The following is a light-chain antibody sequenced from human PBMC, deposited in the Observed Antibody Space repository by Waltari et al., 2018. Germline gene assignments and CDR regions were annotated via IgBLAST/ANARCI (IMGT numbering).Light chain of an antibody. CDR3: QHYVSLPAT. J-gene: IGKJ1*01. Sequence: SCRASQSIGKYLAWYQQKPGQAPRLLIYHASSRSTGIPDRFSGSGFGTDFSLTISRLEPEDFAVYYCQHYVSLPATFGQGTKLDIK. CDR1: QSIGKY. V-gene: IGKV3-20*01. CDR2: HAS.